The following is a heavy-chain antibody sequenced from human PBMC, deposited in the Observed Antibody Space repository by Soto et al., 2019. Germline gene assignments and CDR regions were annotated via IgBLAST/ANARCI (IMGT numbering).Heavy chain of an antibody. D-gene: IGHD3-22*01. J-gene: IGHJ3*02. CDR1: GYTFTSYG. Sequence: QVQLVQSGAEVKKPGASVKVSCKASGYTFTSYGISWVRQAPGQGLEWMGWISAYNGNTNYAQKLQGRVTMTTDTSTSTAYMELRSRRSDDTAVYYCARDLKISYYYDSSGYLDAFDIWGQGTMVTVSS. V-gene: IGHV1-18*01. CDR3: ARDLKISYYYDSSGYLDAFDI. CDR2: ISAYNGNT.